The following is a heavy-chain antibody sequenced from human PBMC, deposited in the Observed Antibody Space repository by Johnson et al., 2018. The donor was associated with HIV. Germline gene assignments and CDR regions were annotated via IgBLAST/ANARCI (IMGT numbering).Heavy chain of an antibody. CDR2: IYSDGGT. D-gene: IGHD1-1*01. Sequence: VQLVESGGGLVKPGGSLRLSCAASGFTFSDHYMSWIRQAPGKGLEWVSTIYSDGGTYHADSVRGRFTISRDNSKNTLYLQMNSLRAEDTAVYYCATSTASDAFDIWGQGTMVTVSS. CDR3: ATSTASDAFDI. J-gene: IGHJ3*02. V-gene: IGHV3-66*01. CDR1: GFTFSDHY.